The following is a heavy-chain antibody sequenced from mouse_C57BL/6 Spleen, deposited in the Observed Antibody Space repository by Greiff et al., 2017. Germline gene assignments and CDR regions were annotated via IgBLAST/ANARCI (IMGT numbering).Heavy chain of an antibody. V-gene: IGHV1-80*01. CDR1: GYAFSSYW. J-gene: IGHJ2*01. CDR3: ARPTDYDPLGY. CDR2: IYPGGGDT. Sequence: QVQLQQSGAELVKPGASVKISCKASGYAFSSYWMNWVKQRPGKGLAGIGQIYPGGGDTNYNGKFKGKATLTADKSSSTAYMQLSSLTSEDSAVYFCARPTDYDPLGYWGQGTTLTVSS. D-gene: IGHD2-4*01.